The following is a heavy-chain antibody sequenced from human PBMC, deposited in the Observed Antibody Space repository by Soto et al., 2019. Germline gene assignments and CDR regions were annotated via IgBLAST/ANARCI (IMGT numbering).Heavy chain of an antibody. CDR3: ARGGYFDSSNYLAY. V-gene: IGHV1-3*01. CDR2: INPGNGNT. CDR1: GYTSTSYG. D-gene: IGHD3-22*01. J-gene: IGHJ4*02. Sequence: AAVKVSCKASGYTSTSYGINWVRQAPGRGLEWMGWINPGNGNTKYSQQFQGRVIIDRDTSASTAYMELSSLRSEDTAVYYCARGGYFDSSNYLAYWGLGTLVTVSS.